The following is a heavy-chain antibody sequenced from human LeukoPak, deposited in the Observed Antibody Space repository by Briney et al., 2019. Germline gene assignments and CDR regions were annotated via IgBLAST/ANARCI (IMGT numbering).Heavy chain of an antibody. V-gene: IGHV1-24*01. CDR1: GYTLTELS. Sequence: ASVKVSCKVSGYTLTELSMHCVRQAPGKGLEWMGGFDPEDGETTYAQKFQGRVTMTEDTSTDTAYMDLSSLRSEDTAVYFCATDYYGSGSYSPQAFDIWGQGTMVTVSS. CDR3: ATDYYGSGSYSPQAFDI. D-gene: IGHD3-10*01. J-gene: IGHJ3*02. CDR2: FDPEDGET.